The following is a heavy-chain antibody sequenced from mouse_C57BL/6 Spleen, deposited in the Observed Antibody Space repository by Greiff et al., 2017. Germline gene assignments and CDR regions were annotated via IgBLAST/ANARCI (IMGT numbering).Heavy chain of an antibody. CDR3: ASYYSNYLAWFAY. D-gene: IGHD2-5*01. CDR2: IRNKANGYTT. CDR1: GFTFTDYY. J-gene: IGHJ3*01. Sequence: EVQVVESGGGLVQPGGSLSLSCAASGFTFTDYYMSWVRQPPGKALEWLGFIRNKANGYTTEYSASVKGRFTISRDNSQSILYLQMNALRAEDSATYYCASYYSNYLAWFAYWGQGTLVTVSA. V-gene: IGHV7-3*01.